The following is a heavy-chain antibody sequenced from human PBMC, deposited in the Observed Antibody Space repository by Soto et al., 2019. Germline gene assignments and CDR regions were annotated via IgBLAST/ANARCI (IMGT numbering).Heavy chain of an antibody. CDR3: VRVVAIPGYPDN. D-gene: IGHD5-12*01. V-gene: IGHV1-69*12. CDR1: GGTFSSYA. Sequence: QVQLVQSAAEVRQPASSVMVSCKTSGGTFSSYAISWVRQAPGQGLEWMGGIVPIVDTSTYAQKFQGRVTITADESTSTAYMELSSLRSDDTAIYYCVRVVAIPGYPDNWGQGTLVTVSS. J-gene: IGHJ4*02. CDR2: IVPIVDTS.